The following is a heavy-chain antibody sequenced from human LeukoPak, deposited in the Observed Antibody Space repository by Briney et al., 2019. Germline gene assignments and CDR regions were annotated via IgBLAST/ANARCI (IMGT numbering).Heavy chain of an antibody. CDR2: ISTNGGST. CDR3: AKDFGEAAFDI. Sequence: GGSLRLSCSASGFTFSSYAMHWVRQAPGKGLEYVSGISTNGGSTYYADSVKGRFTISRDNSKITLYLHMSSLRAEDTAVYYCAKDFGEAAFDIWGQGTMVTVSS. CDR1: GFTFSSYA. V-gene: IGHV3-64D*09. J-gene: IGHJ3*02. D-gene: IGHD3-10*01.